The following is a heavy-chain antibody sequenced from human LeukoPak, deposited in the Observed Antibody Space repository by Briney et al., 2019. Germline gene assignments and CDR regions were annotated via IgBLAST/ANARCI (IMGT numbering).Heavy chain of an antibody. J-gene: IGHJ4*02. D-gene: IGHD2-2*01. Sequence: PGGSLRLSCAASGFTFSNFAMMWVRQAPGTGLQWVSTITGYGATFYADSVRGRFTIFRDTSMNTLFLQMNSLRAEDTAVYYCARDLRCSTSCPVRYWGQGTLVTVSS. CDR3: ARDLRCSTSCPVRY. V-gene: IGHV3-23*01. CDR1: GFTFSNFA. CDR2: ITGYGAT.